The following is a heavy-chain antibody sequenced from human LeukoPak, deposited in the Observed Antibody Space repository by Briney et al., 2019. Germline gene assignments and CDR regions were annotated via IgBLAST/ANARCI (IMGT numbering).Heavy chain of an antibody. CDR2: IYSGGST. CDR1: GFTVSSNY. J-gene: IGHJ5*02. Sequence: GGSLRLSCAASGFTVSSNYMSWVRQAPGKGLEWVSVIYSGGSTYYADSVKGRFTISRDNSKNTLYPQMNSLRAEDTAVYYCARDQDSSGLASWGQGTLVTVSS. V-gene: IGHV3-66*01. CDR3: ARDQDSSGLAS. D-gene: IGHD3-22*01.